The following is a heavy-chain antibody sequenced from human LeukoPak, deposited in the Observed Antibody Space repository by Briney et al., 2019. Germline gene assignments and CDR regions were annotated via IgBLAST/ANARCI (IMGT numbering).Heavy chain of an antibody. D-gene: IGHD3-22*01. J-gene: IGHJ4*02. V-gene: IGHV1-69*01. CDR2: IIPIFGTT. CDR1: GGTFSSYA. Sequence: GASVKVSCRASGGTFSSYAISWVRQAPGQGLEWMGGIIPIFGTTNYAQKFQGRVTITADDSTSTAYMDLSSLRSEDTAVYYCAGGVWGGYDSSGYYYLYFDYWGQGTLVTVSS. CDR3: AGGVWGGYDSSGYYYLYFDY.